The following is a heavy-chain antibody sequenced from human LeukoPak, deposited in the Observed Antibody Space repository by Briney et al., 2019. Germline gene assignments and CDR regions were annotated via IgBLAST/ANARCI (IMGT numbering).Heavy chain of an antibody. J-gene: IGHJ4*02. D-gene: IGHD3-22*01. CDR3: AKEVYYYDSSGTQAYFDY. CDR2: ISWNSGSI. V-gene: IGHV3-9*01. CDR1: GFTFDDYA. Sequence: PGGSLRLSCAASGFTFDDYAMHWVRQAPGKSLEWVSGISWNSGSIGYADSVKGRFTISRDNAKNSLYLQMNSLRAEDTALYYCAKEVYYYDSSGTQAYFDYWGQGTLVTVSS.